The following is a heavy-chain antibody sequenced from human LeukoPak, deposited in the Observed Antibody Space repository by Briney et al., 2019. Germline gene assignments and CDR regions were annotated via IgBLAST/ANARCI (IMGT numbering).Heavy chain of an antibody. D-gene: IGHD3-10*01. CDR3: ARGDMVRGVIITAFDY. Sequence: PSETLSLTCTVSGGSISSGSYYWSWIRQPAGKGLGWIGRIYTSGSTNYNPSLKSRVTISVDTSKNQFSLKLSSVTAADTAVYYCARGDMVRGVIITAFDYWGQGTLVTVSS. CDR1: GGSISSGSYY. V-gene: IGHV4-61*02. CDR2: IYTSGST. J-gene: IGHJ4*02.